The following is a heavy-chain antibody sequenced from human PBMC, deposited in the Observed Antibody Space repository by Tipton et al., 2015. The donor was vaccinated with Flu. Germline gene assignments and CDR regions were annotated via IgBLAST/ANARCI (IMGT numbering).Heavy chain of an antibody. Sequence: AASGFTFSSYGMHWVRQAPGKGLEWVAVISYDGSNKYYADSVKGRFTISRDNSKNTLYLQMNSLRAEDTAVYYCAKCKVGGVQQPYYYYGMDVWGQGTTVTVSS. D-gene: IGHD3-16*01. CDR2: ISYDGSNK. CDR3: AKCKVGGVQQPYYYYGMDV. CDR1: GFTFSSYG. V-gene: IGHV3-30*18. J-gene: IGHJ6*02.